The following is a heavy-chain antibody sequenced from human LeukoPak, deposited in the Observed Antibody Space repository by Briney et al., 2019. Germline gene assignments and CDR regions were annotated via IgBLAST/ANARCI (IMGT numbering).Heavy chain of an antibody. J-gene: IGHJ4*02. CDR2: ISSSSTYT. D-gene: IGHD4-17*01. CDR3: AIYRSYGDRDY. Sequence: GGSLRLSCAASGFTFSDYYMSWIRQAPGKGLEWVSYISSSSTYTNYADSVKGRFTISRDNAQNSLYLQMNSLRAEDTAVYYCAIYRSYGDRDYWGQGTLVTVSS. V-gene: IGHV3-11*06. CDR1: GFTFSDYY.